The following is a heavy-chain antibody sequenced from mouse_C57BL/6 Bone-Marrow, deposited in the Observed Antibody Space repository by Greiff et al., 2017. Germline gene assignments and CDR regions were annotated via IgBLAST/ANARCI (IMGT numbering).Heavy chain of an antibody. CDR1: GYTFTSYW. CDR3: ARSRDDAMDY. J-gene: IGHJ4*01. CDR2: IDPSDSYT. V-gene: IGHV1-69*01. D-gene: IGHD3-3*01. Sequence: QVQLQQPGAELVMPGASVKLSCKASGYTFTSYWMHWVKQRPGQGLEWIGEIDPSDSYTNYNQKFKGKATLTVDTSSSTAYMQFSSLTSEDSAIXYCARSRDDAMDYWGQGTSGTVSS.